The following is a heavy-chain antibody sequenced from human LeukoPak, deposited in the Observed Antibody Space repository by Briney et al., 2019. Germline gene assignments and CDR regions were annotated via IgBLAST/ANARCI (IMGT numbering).Heavy chain of an antibody. J-gene: IGHJ4*02. CDR2: ISTNGDRT. D-gene: IGHD2-2*01. CDR1: GLTFSNYA. Sequence: GGSLRLSCAASGLTFSNYAMTWVRQAPGKGLEWVSAISTNGDRTYYADSVKGRFTVSRDNFKNTLYLQMNSLRAEDTAVYYCARDYCSSTSCYHDFEYWGQGTLVTVSS. CDR3: ARDYCSSTSCYHDFEY. V-gene: IGHV3-23*01.